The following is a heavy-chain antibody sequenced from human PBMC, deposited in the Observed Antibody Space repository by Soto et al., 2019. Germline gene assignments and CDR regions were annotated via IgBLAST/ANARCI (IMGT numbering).Heavy chain of an antibody. CDR1: GFTFSNAW. Sequence: GSLRLSFAASGFTFSNAWMSWVRQAPGKGLEWVGRIKSKTECGTTDYAAPVKGRFTISRDDSKNTLYLQMNSLNTEDTAVYYCTTYGPHMDVWGQGTTVTVSS. D-gene: IGHD4-17*01. V-gene: IGHV3-15*01. J-gene: IGHJ6*02. CDR2: IKSKTECGTT. CDR3: TTYGPHMDV.